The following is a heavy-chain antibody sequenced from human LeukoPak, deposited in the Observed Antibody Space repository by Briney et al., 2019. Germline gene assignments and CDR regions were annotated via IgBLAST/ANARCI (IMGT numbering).Heavy chain of an antibody. CDR2: IYPGVSDT. CDR3: ARGGYYDFWSGYYGPQA. CDR1: GYSFTSYW. J-gene: IGHJ5*02. D-gene: IGHD3-3*01. V-gene: IGHV5-51*01. Sequence: GESLKISCKGSGYSFTSYWIGWVRQMPGKGLEWMGIIYPGVSDTRYSPSFQGQVTISADKSISTAYLQWSSLKASDTAMYYCARGGYYDFWSGYYGPQAWGQGTLVTVSS.